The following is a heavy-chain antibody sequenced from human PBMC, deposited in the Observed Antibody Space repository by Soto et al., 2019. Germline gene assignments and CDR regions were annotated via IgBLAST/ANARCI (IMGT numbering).Heavy chain of an antibody. CDR2: SNNDGSST. CDR1: GFTFSGYW. CDR3: ARAQWLADDAFDI. J-gene: IGHJ3*02. Sequence: EVQLVESGGGLVQPGGSLRLSCAASGFTFSGYWMHWVRQAPGKGLVWVSRSNNDGSSTSYADSVKGRFTISRDNAKNTLYLQMHSLRAEDTPVFYCARAQWLADDAFDIWGQGTLVTVSS. D-gene: IGHD6-19*01. V-gene: IGHV3-74*01.